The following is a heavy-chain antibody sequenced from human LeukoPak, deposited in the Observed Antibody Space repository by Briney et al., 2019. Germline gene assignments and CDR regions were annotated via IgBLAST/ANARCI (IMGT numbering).Heavy chain of an antibody. CDR1: GFTFSSYA. V-gene: IGHV3-30*04. CDR3: AKERISIPIRYFDN. J-gene: IGHJ4*02. D-gene: IGHD3-9*01. Sequence: GGSLRLSCAASGFTFSSYAMHWVRQAPGKGLEWVAVISYDGSNKYYADSVKGRFTISRDNSKNTVYLQMNSLRAEDTAVYYCAKERISIPIRYFDNWGQGTLVTVSS. CDR2: ISYDGSNK.